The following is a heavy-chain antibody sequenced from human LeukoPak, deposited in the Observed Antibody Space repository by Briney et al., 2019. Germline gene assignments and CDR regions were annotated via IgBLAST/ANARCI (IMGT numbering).Heavy chain of an antibody. V-gene: IGHV1-18*01. D-gene: IGHD2-15*01. CDR3: ARDSGWELQPYYFAY. J-gene: IGHJ4*02. Sequence: VSVNVSRKASGYTFTSYSINWVRQAPGQGLEWIGWISASNGNTNYPQKFQDRVTMTIDSSTRTVNMELRSLRSDDTAFYFCARDSGWELQPYYFAYWGQDSRDTVSS. CDR2: ISASNGNT. CDR1: GYTFTSYS.